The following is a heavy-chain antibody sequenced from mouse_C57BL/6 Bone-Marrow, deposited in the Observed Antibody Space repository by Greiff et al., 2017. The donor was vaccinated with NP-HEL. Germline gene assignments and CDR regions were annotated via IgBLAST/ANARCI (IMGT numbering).Heavy chain of an antibody. CDR1: GFTFTDYY. D-gene: IGHD1-1*01. CDR3: ARIYYYGSSYLGYFDV. Sequence: VQLQQSGPVLVKPGPSVKISCKASGFTFTDYYMHWVKQSHGKSLEWIGLVYPYNGGTSYNQKFKGKATLTVDTSSSTAYMELNSLTSEDSAVYYCARIYYYGSSYLGYFDVWGTGTTVTVSS. V-gene: IGHV1-36*01. CDR2: VYPYNGGT. J-gene: IGHJ1*03.